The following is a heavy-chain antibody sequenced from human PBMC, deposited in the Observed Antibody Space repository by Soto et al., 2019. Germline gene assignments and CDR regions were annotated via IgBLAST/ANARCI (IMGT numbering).Heavy chain of an antibody. CDR1: GFTFDDHN. V-gene: IGHV3-43*01. CDR3: ASSQGDY. J-gene: IGHJ4*02. Sequence: EVHLVESGGVVVQPGGSLRLSCAASGFTFDDHNMHWVRQASGKGLEWVSLISWDGETTYYADSVKGRFTISRDNSKNSLYLQMNALKTEDTALYYCASSQGDYWGQGTLVTVAS. CDR2: ISWDGETT.